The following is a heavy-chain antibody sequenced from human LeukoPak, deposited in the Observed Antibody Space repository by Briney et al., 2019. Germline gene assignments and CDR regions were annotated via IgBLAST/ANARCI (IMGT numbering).Heavy chain of an antibody. J-gene: IGHJ4*02. V-gene: IGHV1-2*04. CDR2: INPNSGGT. D-gene: IGHD3-3*01. CDR3: AREHDFLIDYSFDY. CDR1: GYTFTGYY. Sequence: ASVKVSCKASGYTFTGYYMHWVRQAPGQGLEWMGWINPNSGGTNYAQKFQGWVTMTRDTSANTAYVELSSLRSEDTAVYYCAREHDFLIDYSFDYWGQGTLVTVSS.